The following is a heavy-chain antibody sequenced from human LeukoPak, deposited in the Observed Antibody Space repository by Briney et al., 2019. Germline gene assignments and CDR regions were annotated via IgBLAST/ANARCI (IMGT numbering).Heavy chain of an antibody. V-gene: IGHV3-33*06. J-gene: IGHJ4*02. Sequence: QSGRSLRLSCAASGFTFSSYGMHWVRQAPGKGLEWVAVIWYDGSNKYYADSVKGRFTISRDNSKNTLYLQMNSLRAEDTAVYYCAKDLDRTVAGLLYYFDYWGQGTLVTVSS. CDR2: IWYDGSNK. CDR3: AKDLDRTVAGLLYYFDY. D-gene: IGHD6-19*01. CDR1: GFTFSSYG.